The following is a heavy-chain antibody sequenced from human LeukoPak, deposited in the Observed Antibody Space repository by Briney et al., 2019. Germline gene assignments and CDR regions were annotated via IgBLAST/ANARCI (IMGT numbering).Heavy chain of an antibody. CDR1: GFTFSSYW. CDR2: INTDGSST. CDR3: SRDSYGLDY. Sequence: GGSLRRPCAASGFTFSSYWMHWVPQVPGKGLVWVSRINTDGSSTTYADSVKGRFTISRDNAKNTLYLEMNSLRAEDTAVYYCSRDSYGLDYWGQGTLVTVSS. D-gene: IGHD5-18*01. V-gene: IGHV3-74*01. J-gene: IGHJ4*02.